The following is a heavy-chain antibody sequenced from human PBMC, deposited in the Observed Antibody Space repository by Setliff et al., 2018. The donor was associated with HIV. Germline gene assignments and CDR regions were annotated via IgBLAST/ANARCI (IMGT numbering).Heavy chain of an antibody. CDR2: IKRDGSEK. J-gene: IGHJ3*01. V-gene: IGHV3-7*03. CDR3: GREIWYTVFD. CDR1: GFTFSNYW. D-gene: IGHD1-20*01. Sequence: GGSLRLSCAASGFTFSNYWMSWVRQAPGKGLEWVANIKRDGSEKRYVDSVKGRFTIFRDNAKNSLYLQMNSLRDEDTAVYYCGREIWYTVFDWGQGTMVTVSS.